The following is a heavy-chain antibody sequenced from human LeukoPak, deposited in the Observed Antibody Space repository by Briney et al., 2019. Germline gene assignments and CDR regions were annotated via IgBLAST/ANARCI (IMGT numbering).Heavy chain of an antibody. V-gene: IGHV1-2*02. CDR3: ARDSQWELLGFDY. Sequence: GASVKVSCKASGYTFTGYYMHWVRQAPGQGLEWMGWINPNSGGTNYAQKFQGRVTMTRDTSISTAYMGLSRLRSDDTAVYYCARDSQWELLGFDYWGQGTLVTVSS. D-gene: IGHD1-26*01. CDR1: GYTFTGYY. J-gene: IGHJ4*02. CDR2: INPNSGGT.